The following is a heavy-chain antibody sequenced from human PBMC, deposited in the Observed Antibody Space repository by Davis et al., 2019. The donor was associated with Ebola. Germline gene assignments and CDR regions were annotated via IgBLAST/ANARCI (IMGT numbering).Heavy chain of an antibody. J-gene: IGHJ4*02. D-gene: IGHD4-17*01. CDR1: GGSFSGYY. CDR3: ARDKLRRFDY. V-gene: IGHV4-34*01. CDR2: INHSGST. Sequence: GSLRLSCAVYGGSFSGYYWSWIRQPPGKGLEWIGEINHSGSTNYNPSLKSRVTISVDTSKNQFSLKLSSVTAADTAVYYCARDKLRRFDYWGQGTLVTVSS.